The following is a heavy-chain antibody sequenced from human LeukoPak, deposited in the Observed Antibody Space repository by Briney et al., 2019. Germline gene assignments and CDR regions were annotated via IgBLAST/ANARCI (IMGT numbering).Heavy chain of an antibody. V-gene: IGHV4-38-2*02. J-gene: IGHJ6*03. Sequence: SETLPLTCTVSGYSISSGYYWGWIRQPPGKGLEWIGSIYYSGSTYYNPSLKSRVTISVDTSKNQFSLKLSSVTAADTAVYYCARLPRALGEMATMGYYYYYYYMDVWGKGTTVTVSS. CDR3: ARLPRALGEMATMGYYYYYYYMDV. CDR1: GYSISSGYY. D-gene: IGHD5-24*01. CDR2: IYYSGST.